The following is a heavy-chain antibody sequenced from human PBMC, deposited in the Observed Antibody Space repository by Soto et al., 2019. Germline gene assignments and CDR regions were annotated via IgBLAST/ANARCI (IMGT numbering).Heavy chain of an antibody. CDR1: GDSISSGNKY. D-gene: IGHD3-16*01. V-gene: IGHV4-30-4*01. Sequence: SETLSLTCTVSGDSISSGNKYWSWIRQPPGKGLEWIGYIFSSGTTYYNPSLKRRLTMSLDTSQSQFSLKVPSVKDADVAVYYCARVPSPFDYYYAMDVWGQGTTVTVSS. J-gene: IGHJ6*02. CDR2: IFSSGTT. CDR3: ARVPSPFDYYYAMDV.